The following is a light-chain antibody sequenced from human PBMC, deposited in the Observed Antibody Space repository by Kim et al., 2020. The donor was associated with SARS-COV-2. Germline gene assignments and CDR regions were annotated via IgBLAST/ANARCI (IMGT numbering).Light chain of an antibody. CDR1: QSISRY. CDR2: AAS. CDR3: QQSSSSPRT. J-gene: IGKJ1*01. V-gene: IGKV1-39*01. Sequence: ASLGDRVTITYRASQSISRYLNWYQQKPGKAPKLLIYAASSLQTGVPSRFSGSGPGADFTLTISSLQPEDFATYYCQQSSSSPRTFGQGTKVDIK.